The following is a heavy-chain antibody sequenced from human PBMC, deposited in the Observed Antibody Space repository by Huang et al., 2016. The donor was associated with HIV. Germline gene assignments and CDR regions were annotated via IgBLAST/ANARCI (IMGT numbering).Heavy chain of an antibody. CDR2: INKNGSKI. J-gene: IGHJ1*01. CDR3: ATSYGYFPH. V-gene: IGHV3-48*02. Sequence: EVQLVESGGGLVQPGGSLTLSCAASGFTLSAYSMHWVRQTPGKGMEWVSNINKNGSKIFYAESGKGRFTISRDNAKNSLYLQMNSLRDDDTAVFYCATSYGYFPHWGQGTLVTVSS. D-gene: IGHD5-18*01. CDR1: GFTLSAYS.